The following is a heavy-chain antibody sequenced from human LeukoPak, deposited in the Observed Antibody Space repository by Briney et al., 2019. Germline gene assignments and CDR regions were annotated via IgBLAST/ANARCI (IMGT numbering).Heavy chain of an antibody. CDR2: IYPGDSDT. V-gene: IGHV5-51*01. D-gene: IGHD5-24*01. J-gene: IGHJ4*02. CDR1: GYSFTSYW. Sequence: RLGESLKISCKGSGYSFTSYWIGWVRQLPGKGLEWMGIIYPGDSDTRYSPSFQGQVTISADKSISTAYLQWSSLKASDTALYFCARQDGYGLYYFDYWGQGTLVTVSS. CDR3: ARQDGYGLYYFDY.